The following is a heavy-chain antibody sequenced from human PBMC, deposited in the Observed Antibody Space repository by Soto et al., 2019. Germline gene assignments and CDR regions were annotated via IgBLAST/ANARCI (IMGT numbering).Heavy chain of an antibody. Sequence: SETLSLTCTVSGGSISSGGYYWSWIRQHPGKGLEWIGYIYYSGSTYYNPSLKSRVTISVDTSKNQFSLKLSSVTAADTAVYYCARDQVDCSSTSCAPGRFDPWGKGTLVTVSS. CDR2: IYYSGST. CDR3: ARDQVDCSSTSCAPGRFDP. J-gene: IGHJ5*02. CDR1: GGSISSGGYY. V-gene: IGHV4-31*03. D-gene: IGHD2-2*01.